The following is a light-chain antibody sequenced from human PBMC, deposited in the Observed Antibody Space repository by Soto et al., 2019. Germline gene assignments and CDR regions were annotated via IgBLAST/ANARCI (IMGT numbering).Light chain of an antibody. J-gene: IGKJ3*01. CDR3: QHRSSWPRT. V-gene: IGKV3-11*01. CDR2: DAS. CDR1: QSVGSS. Sequence: EIVLTQSPATLSLSPGERATLSCRASQSVGSSLAWYQQKPGQAPKLLIYDASNRATGIPARFSGSGSGTDFTLTISSLEPEDFTVYYCQHRSSWPRTFGPGTKVDIK.